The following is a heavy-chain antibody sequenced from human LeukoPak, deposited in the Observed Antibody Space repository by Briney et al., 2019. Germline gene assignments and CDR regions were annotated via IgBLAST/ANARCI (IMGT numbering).Heavy chain of an antibody. CDR3: ARVLGGPSVS. D-gene: IGHD2-15*01. CDR1: GYSISSGYY. CDR2: IYHSGST. J-gene: IGHJ4*02. Sequence: TSETLSLTCTVSGYSISSGYYWGWIRQPPGKGLEWIGSIYHSGSTNYNPSLKSRVTISVDTSKNQFSLKLSSVTAADTAVYYCARVLGGPSVSWGQGTLVTVSS. V-gene: IGHV4-38-2*02.